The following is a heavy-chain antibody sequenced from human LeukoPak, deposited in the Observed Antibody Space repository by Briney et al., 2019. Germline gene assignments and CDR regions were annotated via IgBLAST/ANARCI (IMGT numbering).Heavy chain of an antibody. J-gene: IGHJ4*02. CDR1: EFTFSNYG. CDR2: IDSSNKYM. D-gene: IGHD6-6*01. V-gene: IGHV3-21*04. CDR3: AKGLSSSSLTPLGY. Sequence: GGSLRLSCAASEFTFSNYGMTWVRQAPGKGLEWVSSIDSSNKYMYYADSLKGRFTTSRDNAQNSLYLQMNSLRAEDTAVYYCAKGLSSSSLTPLGYWGQGTLVSVSS.